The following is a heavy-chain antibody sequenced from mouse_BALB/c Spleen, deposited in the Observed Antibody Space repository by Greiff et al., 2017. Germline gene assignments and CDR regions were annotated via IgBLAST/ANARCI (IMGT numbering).Heavy chain of an antibody. J-gene: IGHJ3*01. D-gene: IGHD4-1*01. CDR1: GYTFTSYY. V-gene: IGHV1S81*02. Sequence: VQLQESGAELVKPGASVKLSCKASGYTFTSYYMYWVNQRPGQGLEWIGEINPSNGGTNFNEKFKSKATLTVDKSSSTAYMQLSSLTSEDSAVYYCTRYWDGFAYWGQVTLVTVSA. CDR2: INPSNGGT. CDR3: TRYWDGFAY.